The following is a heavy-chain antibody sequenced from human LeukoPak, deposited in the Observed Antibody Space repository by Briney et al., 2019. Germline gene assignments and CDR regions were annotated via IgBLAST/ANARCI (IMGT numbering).Heavy chain of an antibody. CDR3: ARQWIQLVTGSDYYYYYMDV. Sequence: GESLKISRKGSGYSFTSYWIGWVRQMPGKGLEWMGIIYPGDSDTRYSPSFQGQVTISADKSISTAHLQWSSLKASDTAMYYCARQWIQLVTGSDYYYYYMDVWGKGTTVTVSS. D-gene: IGHD5-18*01. V-gene: IGHV5-51*01. CDR1: GYSFTSYW. CDR2: IYPGDSDT. J-gene: IGHJ6*03.